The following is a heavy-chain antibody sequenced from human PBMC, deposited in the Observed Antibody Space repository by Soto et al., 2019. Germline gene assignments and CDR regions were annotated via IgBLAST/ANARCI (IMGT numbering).Heavy chain of an antibody. CDR3: TREGGGSYSGNPGIAVDY. V-gene: IGHV1-2*02. J-gene: IGHJ4*02. CDR1: EYTFTGYY. CDR2: INTNGGT. D-gene: IGHD6-13*01. Sequence: VPLVQSGAEVKKPGDSVKVSCKASEYTFTGYYLHWVRQATGQGLEWMGWINTNGGTNYAQKFQGRVTMTSDTSSIKANIGLTRQQADDTAINSCTREGGGSYSGNPGIAVDYWGQGTLVTVSS.